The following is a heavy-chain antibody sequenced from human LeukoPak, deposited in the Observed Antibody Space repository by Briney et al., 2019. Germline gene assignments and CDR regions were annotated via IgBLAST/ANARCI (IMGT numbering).Heavy chain of an antibody. CDR2: INPNSGGT. D-gene: IGHD4-17*01. Sequence: GASVKVSCRASGYTFTGYYMHWVRQAPGQGLEWMGWINPNSGGTNYAQKFQGRVTMTRDTSISTAYMELSRLRSDDTAVYYCARAGDYYYYYMDVWGKGTTVTVSS. CDR3: ARAGDYYYYYMDV. CDR1: GYTFTGYY. V-gene: IGHV1-2*02. J-gene: IGHJ6*03.